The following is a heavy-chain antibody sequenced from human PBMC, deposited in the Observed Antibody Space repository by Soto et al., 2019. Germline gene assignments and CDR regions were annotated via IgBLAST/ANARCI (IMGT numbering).Heavy chain of an antibody. J-gene: IGHJ4*02. CDR2: ISTGGSTI. CDR3: ARELAAAGSFDY. D-gene: IGHD6-13*01. CDR1: GFTFSRYE. Sequence: GGSLRLSCAASGFTFSRYEMNWVRQAPGKGLEWISYISTGGSTIYYADSVKGRFTISRDNAKNSLYLQMNSLRAEDTAVYYCARELAAAGSFDYWGQGTLVTVSS. V-gene: IGHV3-48*03.